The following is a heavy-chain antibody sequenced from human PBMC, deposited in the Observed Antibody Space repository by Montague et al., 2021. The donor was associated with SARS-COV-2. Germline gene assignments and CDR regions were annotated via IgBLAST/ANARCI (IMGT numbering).Heavy chain of an antibody. CDR2: ISGNDGST. CDR3: VKGDCSGGHCYSSDY. V-gene: IGHV3-23*01. CDR1: GFTFNNYA. D-gene: IGHD2-15*01. J-gene: IGHJ4*02. Sequence: SLSLSFSASGFTFNNYAMSWVRQTPGKGLEWVSAISGNDGSTYYADSVKGRFTISRDNSKNTLYLQMNSLRAEDTAVYYCVKGDCSGGHCYSSDYWGQGTLVTVSS.